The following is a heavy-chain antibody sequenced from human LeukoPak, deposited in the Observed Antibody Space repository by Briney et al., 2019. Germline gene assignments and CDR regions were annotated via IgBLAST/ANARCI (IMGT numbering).Heavy chain of an antibody. CDR3: ARHRRYFDWFDY. Sequence: PSETLSLTCTVSGGSISSSSYYWGWIRQPPGKGLEWIGSIYYSGSTYYNPSLKSRVTISVDTSKNQFSLKLTSVTAADTAVYYCARHRRYFDWFDYWGQGTLVTVSS. J-gene: IGHJ4*02. V-gene: IGHV4-39*01. CDR2: IYYSGST. D-gene: IGHD3-9*01. CDR1: GGSISSSSYY.